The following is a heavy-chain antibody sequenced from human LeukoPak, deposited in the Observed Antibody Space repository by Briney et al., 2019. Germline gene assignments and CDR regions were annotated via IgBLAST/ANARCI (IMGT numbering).Heavy chain of an antibody. D-gene: IGHD3-22*01. V-gene: IGHV1-69*13. J-gene: IGHJ6*02. CDR2: IIRIFGTA. CDR3: ARAGYYDSSGYYRYYYYGMDV. Sequence: GASVNVSCKASGGTFSSYAISWVRQAAGQGLEWMGGIIRIFGTANYAQKLQGRVTITADESTSTAYMELSSLRFEDTAVYYCARAGYYDSSGYYRYYYYGMDVWGQGTTVTVSS. CDR1: GGTFSSYA.